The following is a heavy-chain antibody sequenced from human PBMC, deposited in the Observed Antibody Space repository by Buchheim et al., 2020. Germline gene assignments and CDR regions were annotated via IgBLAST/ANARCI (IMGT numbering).Heavy chain of an antibody. Sequence: QVQLVESGGGVVQPGRSLRLSCAASGFTFSSYAMHWVRQAPGKGLEWVAVISYDGSNKYYADSVKGRFTISRDNSMNTLYLQMNSLRAEDTAVYYCARVGLRIAAAGRFLDYWGQGTL. V-gene: IGHV3-30-3*01. CDR1: GFTFSSYA. D-gene: IGHD6-13*01. CDR3: ARVGLRIAAAGRFLDY. CDR2: ISYDGSNK. J-gene: IGHJ4*02.